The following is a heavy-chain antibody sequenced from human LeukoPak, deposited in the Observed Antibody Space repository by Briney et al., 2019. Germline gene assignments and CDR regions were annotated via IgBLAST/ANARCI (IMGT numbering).Heavy chain of an antibody. Sequence: SQTLSLTCAISGDSVSSKSAAWNWIRQSPSRGLEWLGRTYYRSKWHSDYAVSVKSRITINPDTSKNQFSLQLNSVTPEDTGVYYCARGGRLVDTAMVSVYYYYGMDVWGQGTTVTVSS. J-gene: IGHJ6*02. V-gene: IGHV6-1*01. D-gene: IGHD5-18*01. CDR3: ARGGRLVDTAMVSVYYYYGMDV. CDR2: TYYRSKWHS. CDR1: GDSVSSKSAA.